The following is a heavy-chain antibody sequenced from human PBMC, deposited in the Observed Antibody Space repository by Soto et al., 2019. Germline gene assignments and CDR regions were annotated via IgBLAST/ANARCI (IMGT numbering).Heavy chain of an antibody. CDR1: GGTFNSYD. Sequence: QVQLVQSGAEVKKPGSSMKVSCKASGGTFNSYDINWVRQAPGQGLEWMGGIIPIVETPKYAQKFQGRVTITADESTNTVYMELRSLRSEDTAMYYCARLSRPNYYDTSGFFKANWFDPWGQGTLVTVSS. CDR2: IIPIVETP. CDR3: ARLSRPNYYDTSGFFKANWFDP. J-gene: IGHJ5*02. D-gene: IGHD3-22*01. V-gene: IGHV1-69*01.